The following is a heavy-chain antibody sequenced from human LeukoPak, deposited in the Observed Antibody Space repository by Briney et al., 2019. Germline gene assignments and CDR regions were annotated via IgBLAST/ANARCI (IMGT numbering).Heavy chain of an antibody. J-gene: IGHJ4*02. CDR3: AKTIQWVLGFDC. Sequence: GRSLRLSCAASGFTFDDYAMHWIRQGPRKGLEWVSSINYNINNIQYADYVKGGFTIYRDKAKISLYLQMISLRNEDMDLYYCAKTIQWVLGFDCWGQGTLVTVSS. D-gene: IGHD1-26*01. V-gene: IGHV3-9*03. CDR1: GFTFDDYA. CDR2: INYNINNI.